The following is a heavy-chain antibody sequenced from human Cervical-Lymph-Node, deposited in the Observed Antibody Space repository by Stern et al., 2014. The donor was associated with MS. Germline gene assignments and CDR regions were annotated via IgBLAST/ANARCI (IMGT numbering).Heavy chain of an antibody. J-gene: IGHJ5*02. V-gene: IGHV1-69*01. D-gene: IGHD3-10*01. Sequence: VQLLESGAEVKEPGSLVKVSCTASGGTSSRHAISWVRQAPGQGLEWMGGIIPVLSTTNYAQKFQGRVTITADDSTSTTFLELSGLTSNDTALYYCARRGSARRGSGWLDPWGQGTLVIVSS. CDR2: IIPVLSTT. CDR1: GGTSSRHA. CDR3: ARRGSARRGSGWLDP.